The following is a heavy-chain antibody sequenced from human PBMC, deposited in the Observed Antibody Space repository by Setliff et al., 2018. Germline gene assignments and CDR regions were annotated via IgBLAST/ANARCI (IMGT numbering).Heavy chain of an antibody. CDR2: INQRESAK. D-gene: IGHD2-8*01. CDR1: GFIFNNFW. V-gene: IGHV3-7*03. CDR3: ARTDGTNLGYFGN. Sequence: PGGSLRLSCSASGFIFNNFWMSWVRQAPGKGLEWVANINQRESAKLYVDSVKGRFTISRDNAENSLYLQMTSLRAEDTDVYYCARTDGTNLGYFGNWGQGTLVTVSS. J-gene: IGHJ4*02.